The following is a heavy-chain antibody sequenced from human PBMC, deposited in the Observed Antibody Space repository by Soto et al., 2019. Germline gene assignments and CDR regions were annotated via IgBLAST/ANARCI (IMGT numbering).Heavy chain of an antibody. CDR3: ARDQVVSNYLGMDV. Sequence: QVQLVQSGAEVKKPGSSVKVSCKASGGTFSSYAISWVRQAPGQGLEWMGGIIPIFGTANYAQKLQGRVTITADESTSTAYMELSSLRSEDTAVYYCARDQVVSNYLGMDVWGQGTTVTVSS. V-gene: IGHV1-69*12. CDR2: IIPIFGTA. D-gene: IGHD2-2*01. J-gene: IGHJ6*02. CDR1: GGTFSSYA.